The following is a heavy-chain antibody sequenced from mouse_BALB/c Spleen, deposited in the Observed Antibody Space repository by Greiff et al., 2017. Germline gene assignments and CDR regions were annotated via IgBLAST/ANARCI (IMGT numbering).Heavy chain of an antibody. CDR2: ISSGGGST. J-gene: IGHJ3*01. CDR1: GFAFSSYD. Sequence: EVKLMESGGGLVKPGGSLKLSCAASGFAFSSYDMSWVRQTPEKRLEWVAYISSGGGSTYYPDTVKGRFTISRDNAKNTLYLQMSSLKSEDTAMYYCARLGLLWFAYWGQGTLVTVSA. D-gene: IGHD2-10*01. CDR3: ARLGLLWFAY. V-gene: IGHV5-12-1*01.